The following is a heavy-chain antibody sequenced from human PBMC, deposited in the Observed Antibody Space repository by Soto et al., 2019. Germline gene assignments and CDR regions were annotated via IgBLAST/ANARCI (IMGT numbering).Heavy chain of an antibody. CDR3: ARHTGTADTFDL. CDR1: GGSIGSYY. Sequence: SETLSLTCTVSGGSIGSYYWSWIRQPPGKGLEWIGYIYYSGSTNYNPSLKSRVTISVDTSKNQFSLEMSSVTAADTAFYYCARHTGTADTFDLCGQGPMVTV. V-gene: IGHV4-59*01. CDR2: IYYSGST. J-gene: IGHJ3*01. D-gene: IGHD1-1*01.